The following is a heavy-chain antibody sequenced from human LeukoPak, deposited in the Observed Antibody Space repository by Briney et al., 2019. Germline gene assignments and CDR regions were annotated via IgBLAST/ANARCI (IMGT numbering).Heavy chain of an antibody. J-gene: IGHJ4*02. CDR3: ARDKWFGELLYFDY. Sequence: GRSLRLSCAASGFTFSTYGMHWVRQAPGKGLEWVAVISYDGSIKYYADSVKGRFTISRDNSKNTLYLQMNSLRAEDTAVYYCARDKWFGELLYFDYWGQGTLVTVSS. D-gene: IGHD3-10*01. CDR2: ISYDGSIK. CDR1: GFTFSTYG. V-gene: IGHV3-30*03.